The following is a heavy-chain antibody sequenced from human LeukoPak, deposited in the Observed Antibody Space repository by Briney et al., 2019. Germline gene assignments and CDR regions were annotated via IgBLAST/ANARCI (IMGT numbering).Heavy chain of an antibody. Sequence: GRSLRLSCAASGFTFSSYAMHWVRQAPGKGLEWVAVISYDGSNKYYADSVKGRFTISRDNSKNTLYLQMNSLRAEDTAVYYCARTSGSYSRVFDYWGQGTLVTVSS. CDR1: GFTFSSYA. D-gene: IGHD1-26*01. V-gene: IGHV3-30*01. J-gene: IGHJ4*02. CDR2: ISYDGSNK. CDR3: ARTSGSYSRVFDY.